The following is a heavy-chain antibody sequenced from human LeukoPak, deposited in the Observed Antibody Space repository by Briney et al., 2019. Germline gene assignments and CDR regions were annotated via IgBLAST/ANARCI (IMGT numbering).Heavy chain of an antibody. D-gene: IGHD1-26*01. Sequence: GGSLRLPCAASGFTFSSYWMHWVRQAPGKGLVWVSRINSDGSSTTYADSVKGRFTISRDNAKNTLYLQMNSLRPEDTAVYYCARDVDYHATSECFDYWGQGTLVTVSS. CDR1: GFTFSSYW. J-gene: IGHJ4*02. CDR2: INSDGSST. CDR3: ARDVDYHATSECFDY. V-gene: IGHV3-74*03.